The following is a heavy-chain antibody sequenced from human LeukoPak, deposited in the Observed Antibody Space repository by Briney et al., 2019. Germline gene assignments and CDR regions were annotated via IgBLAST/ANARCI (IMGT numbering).Heavy chain of an antibody. CDR2: ISAYNGNT. D-gene: IGHD3-22*01. CDR3: ARVGRYYYDSSGAFDI. Sequence: ASVKVSCKASGYTFTSYGISWVRQAPGQGLEWMGWISAYNGNTNYAQKLQGRVTMTTDTSTSTAYVELRSLRSDDTAVYYCARVGRYYYDSSGAFDIWGQGTMVTVSS. CDR1: GYTFTSYG. V-gene: IGHV1-18*01. J-gene: IGHJ3*02.